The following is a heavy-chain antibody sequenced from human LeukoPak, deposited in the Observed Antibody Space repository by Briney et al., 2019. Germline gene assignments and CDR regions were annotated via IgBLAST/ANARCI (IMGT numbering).Heavy chain of an antibody. V-gene: IGHV5-51*01. CDR3: ARHKADLDGFDV. J-gene: IGHJ3*01. CDR2: ISPGDSDT. CDR1: GTTFSNLW. Sequence: GESLKISCEASGTTFSNLWIAWVRQKPGKGLEYLGMISPGDSDTRYNPSFQGQVTISAGKSISTAFLQWSSLKASDTAMYFCARHKADLDGFDVWGPGTMVTVSS.